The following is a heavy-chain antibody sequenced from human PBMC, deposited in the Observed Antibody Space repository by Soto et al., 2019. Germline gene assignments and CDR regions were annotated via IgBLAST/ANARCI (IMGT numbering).Heavy chain of an antibody. D-gene: IGHD1-7*01. CDR2: INPNDGNT. J-gene: IGHJ4*02. Sequence: GASVKVSCKASGYTFTSYYMHCVRQAPGQGLEWMGIINPNDGNTSYAQKLQGRVTMTRDTSTTTAYMELRSLTSDDTAVYYCARDLVPGNTGFSAYWGQGTLVTVS. CDR3: ARDLVPGNTGFSAY. CDR1: GYTFTSYY. V-gene: IGHV1-46*01.